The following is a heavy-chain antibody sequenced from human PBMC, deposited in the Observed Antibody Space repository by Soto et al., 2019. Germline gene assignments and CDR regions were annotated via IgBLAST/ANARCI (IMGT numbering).Heavy chain of an antibody. CDR1: GFTFSNYG. V-gene: IGHV3-30*18. J-gene: IGHJ6*02. Sequence: GGSLTLSCAASGFTFSNYGMHWARQAPGKGLGWVAVISYDGRDKYYADSVKGRFSISRDNSKNTLYLQMNRLRAEDTAVYYCAKVTGYCSSSSCRRDYYYYYGMDVWGQGTTVTVSS. D-gene: IGHD2-2*01. CDR3: AKVTGYCSSSSCRRDYYYYYGMDV. CDR2: ISYDGRDK.